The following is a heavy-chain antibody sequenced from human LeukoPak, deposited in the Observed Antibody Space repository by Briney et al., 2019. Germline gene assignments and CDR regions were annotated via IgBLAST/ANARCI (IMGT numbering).Heavy chain of an antibody. D-gene: IGHD3-10*01. J-gene: IGHJ4*02. V-gene: IGHV3-64*01. CDR3: AAYGSGT. Sequence: PGGSLTLSCVASGFTFSTYTMHWVRQSPGKALEYVSSISGNGGSTEYANSVKGRFTISRDNSKNTLFLQMGSLRAEDTAVYFCAAYGSGTWGQGSLVTVSS. CDR2: ISGNGGST. CDR1: GFTFSTYT.